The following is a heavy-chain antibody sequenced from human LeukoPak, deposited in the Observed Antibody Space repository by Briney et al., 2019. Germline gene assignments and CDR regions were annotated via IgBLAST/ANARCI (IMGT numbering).Heavy chain of an antibody. CDR2: INHSGST. J-gene: IGHJ4*02. V-gene: IGHV4-34*01. D-gene: IGHD2-2*02. Sequence: SETLSLTCAVYGGSFSGYYWSWIRQPPGKGLEWIGEINHSGSTNYNPSLKSRVTISVDTSKNQFSLKLSSVTAADTAVYYCARARGEYCSSTSCYNYFDYWGQGTLVTVSS. CDR1: GGSFSGYY. CDR3: ARARGEYCSSTSCYNYFDY.